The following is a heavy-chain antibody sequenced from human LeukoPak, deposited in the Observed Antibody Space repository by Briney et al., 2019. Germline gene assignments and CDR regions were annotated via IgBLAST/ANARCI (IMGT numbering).Heavy chain of an antibody. CDR3: ARVKWAGYYYDSSGYLGLAFDI. CDR1: GYTFTSYG. Sequence: ASVKVSCKASGYTFTSYGISWVRQAPGQGLEWMGWISAYNGNTNYAQKLQGRVTMTTDTSTSTAYMELSSLRSDDTAVYYCARVKWAGYYYDSSGYLGLAFDIWGQGTMVTVSS. V-gene: IGHV1-18*01. D-gene: IGHD3-22*01. CDR2: ISAYNGNT. J-gene: IGHJ3*02.